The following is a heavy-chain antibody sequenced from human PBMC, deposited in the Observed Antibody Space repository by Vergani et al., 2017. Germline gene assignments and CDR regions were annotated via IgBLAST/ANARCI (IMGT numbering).Heavy chain of an antibody. V-gene: IGHV3-23*01. CDR1: GFTFSSYA. D-gene: IGHD3-10*01. Sequence: EVQLLESGGGLVQPGGSLRLSCAASGFTFSSYAMSWVRQAPGKGLEWVSAISSSGGSTYYADSVKGRFTISRDNSKNTLYLQMNSLRAEDTAVYYCAKTSQYGSGSYSDYWGQGTLVTVSS. CDR2: ISSSGGST. J-gene: IGHJ4*02. CDR3: AKTSQYGSGSYSDY.